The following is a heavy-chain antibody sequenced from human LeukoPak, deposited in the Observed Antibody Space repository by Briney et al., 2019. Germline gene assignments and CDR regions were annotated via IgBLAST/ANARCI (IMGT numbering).Heavy chain of an antibody. CDR2: IYYSGST. J-gene: IGHJ6*02. V-gene: IGHV4-59*01. CDR3: ARLRGNLSGGPGGWYGMDV. D-gene: IGHD2-15*01. CDR1: GDSISSYY. Sequence: SETLSLTCTVSGDSISSYYWSWIRQPPGKGLEWIGYIYYSGSTNYNPSLKSRVTTSVDTSKNQFSLKLSSVTAADTAVYYCARLRGNLSGGPGGWYGMDVWGQGTTVTVSS.